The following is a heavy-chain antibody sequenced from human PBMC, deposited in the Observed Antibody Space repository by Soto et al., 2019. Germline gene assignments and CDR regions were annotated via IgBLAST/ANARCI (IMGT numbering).Heavy chain of an antibody. D-gene: IGHD2-8*01. CDR3: VRRGGYCTNGVCYTNYYHGMDV. Sequence: SETLSLTCAVYGGSFSGYYWSWIRQPPGKGLEWIGEINHSGNTNYNRSLKSRVTISVDTSKNQFSLKLSSVTAADTAVYYCVRRGGYCTNGVCYTNYYHGMDVWGQGTTVTVSS. CDR1: GGSFSGYY. J-gene: IGHJ6*02. CDR2: INHSGNT. V-gene: IGHV4-34*01.